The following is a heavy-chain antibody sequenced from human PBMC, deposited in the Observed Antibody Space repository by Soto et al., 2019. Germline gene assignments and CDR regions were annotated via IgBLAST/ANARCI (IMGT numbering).Heavy chain of an antibody. CDR2: ISYDGSNK. J-gene: IGHJ5*02. D-gene: IGHD3-22*01. CDR1: GFTFSSYA. CDR3: ARDALNYYDSSGPGWFDP. V-gene: IGHV3-30-3*01. Sequence: HPGGSLRLSCAASGFTFSSYAMHWVRQAPGKGLEWVAVISYDGSNKYYADSVKGRFTISRDNSKNTLYLQMNSLRAEDTAVYYCARDALNYYDSSGPGWFDPWGQGTLVTVSS.